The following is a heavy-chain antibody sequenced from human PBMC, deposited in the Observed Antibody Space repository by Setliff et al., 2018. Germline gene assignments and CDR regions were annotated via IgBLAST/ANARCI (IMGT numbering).Heavy chain of an antibody. Sequence: GGSLRLSCATSGFTFSDYYMSWIRQTPGKGLEWVAYISSSGSLIYYPDSVKGRLTISRDNAKTSLYLQMNGLRAEDTGVYYCARALYGYSYGYDFWGQGTPVTVSS. J-gene: IGHJ4*02. CDR2: ISSSGSLI. CDR3: ARALYGYSYGYDF. D-gene: IGHD5-18*01. CDR1: GFTFSDYY. V-gene: IGHV3-11*04.